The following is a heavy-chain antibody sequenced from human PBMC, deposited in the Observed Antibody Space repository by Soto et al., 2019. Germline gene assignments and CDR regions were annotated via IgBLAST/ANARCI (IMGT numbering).Heavy chain of an antibody. CDR1: GFTLSSNS. V-gene: IGHV3-23*01. D-gene: IGHD6-19*01. CDR3: AKVMTEYSGVAIDH. CDR2: ISNDGSTT. J-gene: IGHJ4*02. Sequence: GGSLRLSCAAPGFTLSSNSMAWVRQAPGKRLQWVSGISNDGSTTFYIDSVRGRFTISRDNSKDTVYLQINSLRRDDTAMYFCAKVMTEYSGVAIDHWGQGTLVTVSS.